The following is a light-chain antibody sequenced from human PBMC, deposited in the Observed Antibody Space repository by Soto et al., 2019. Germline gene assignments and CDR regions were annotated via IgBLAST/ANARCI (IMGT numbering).Light chain of an antibody. CDR2: AAS. Sequence: DIQMTQSPSSLSASVGDRVTITCRASQNINTNLNWYQQKPGKAPQLLISAASTLQSGVPSRFSGRGSGTFFTLTITSLQPEDFATYYCQQSDSFPLTFGGGTKVEI. CDR3: QQSDSFPLT. J-gene: IGKJ4*01. V-gene: IGKV1-39*01. CDR1: QNINTN.